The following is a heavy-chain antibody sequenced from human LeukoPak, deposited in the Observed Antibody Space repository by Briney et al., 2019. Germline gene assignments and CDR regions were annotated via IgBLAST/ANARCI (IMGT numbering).Heavy chain of an antibody. J-gene: IGHJ4*02. Sequence: PSETLSLTCAVYGGSFSGYYWSWIRQPPGKGLEWIGEINHSGSTNYNPSLKSRVTISVDTSKNQFSLKLSSVTAADTAVYYCARRKVPAAIFGYWGQGTLVTVSS. CDR1: GGSFSGYY. CDR2: INHSGST. CDR3: ARRKVPAAIFGY. D-gene: IGHD2-2*02. V-gene: IGHV4-34*01.